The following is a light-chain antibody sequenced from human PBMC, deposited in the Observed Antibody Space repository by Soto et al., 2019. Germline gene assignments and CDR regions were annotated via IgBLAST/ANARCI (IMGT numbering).Light chain of an antibody. CDR1: QSVSSSY. V-gene: IGKV3-20*01. CDR2: GAS. Sequence: EIALTQSPGTLSLSPGERATLSCRASQSVSSSYLAWYQQKPGQAPRLLIYGASSRATGIPDRFSGSGSGTDFTLTISRLEPVDFAVYYCQQYGRSPFTFGPGTKVNIK. CDR3: QQYGRSPFT. J-gene: IGKJ3*01.